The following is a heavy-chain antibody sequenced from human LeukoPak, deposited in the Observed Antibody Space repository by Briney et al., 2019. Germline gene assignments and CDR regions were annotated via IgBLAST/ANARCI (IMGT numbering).Heavy chain of an antibody. D-gene: IGHD3-22*01. CDR3: AKEHYYDSSGLDY. J-gene: IGHJ4*02. CDR1: GFTFSSFW. V-gene: IGHV3-74*01. Sequence: GGSLRLSCAASGFTFSSFWIHWVRQVPGKGLVWVSRINSDGFSTSYADSVKGRFTISRDNSKNTLYLQMNSLRAEDTAVYYCAKEHYYDSSGLDYWGQGTLVTVSS. CDR2: INSDGFST.